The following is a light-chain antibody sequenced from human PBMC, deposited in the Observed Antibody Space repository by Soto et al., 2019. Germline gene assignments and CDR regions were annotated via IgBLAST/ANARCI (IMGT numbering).Light chain of an antibody. CDR1: NSNIGNNA. CDR3: AAWDDSLNGPV. CDR2: YDD. J-gene: IGLJ2*01. Sequence: QSVLTQPPSVSGAPRQRVTISCSGSNSNIGNNAVNWYQQLPGKAPKLLIYYDDLLPSGVSDRFSGSKSGTSASLAISGLQSEDEAGYYCAAWDDSLNGPVFGRGTKLTVL. V-gene: IGLV1-36*01.